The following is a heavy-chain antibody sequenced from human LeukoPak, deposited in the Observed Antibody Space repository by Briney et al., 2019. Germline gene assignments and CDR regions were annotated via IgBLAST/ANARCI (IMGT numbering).Heavy chain of an antibody. CDR3: PLADGRGLSTN. D-gene: IGHD2-15*01. CDR2: ISSSSSYI. J-gene: IGHJ4*02. CDR1: GFTFSSYS. V-gene: IGHV3-21*01. Sequence: PGGSLRLSCAASGFTFSSYSMNWVRQAPGKGLEWVSSISSSSSYIYYADSVKGRLTTSRENAKNSLYLQMNSLRAEDTAVYYCPLADGRGLSTNWGQRTLVTVSS.